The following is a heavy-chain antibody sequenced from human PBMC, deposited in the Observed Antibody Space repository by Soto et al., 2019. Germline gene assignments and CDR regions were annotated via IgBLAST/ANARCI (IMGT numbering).Heavy chain of an antibody. V-gene: IGHV3-23*01. CDR3: AKVAGGLGYFDL. D-gene: IGHD3-16*01. J-gene: IGHJ2*01. CDR2: ISASGGNI. Sequence: GGSLRFSCVASGFIFSDYAMTWVRQAPGKGLQWVATISASGGNIEYADSLKGRFTISRDNSKNSVYLQLSGLTADDTAVHYCAKVAGGLGYFDLWGRGTLVTVSS. CDR1: GFIFSDYA.